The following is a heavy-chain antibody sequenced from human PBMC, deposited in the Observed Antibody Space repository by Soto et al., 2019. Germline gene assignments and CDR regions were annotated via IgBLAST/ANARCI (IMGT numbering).Heavy chain of an antibody. D-gene: IGHD2-2*01. V-gene: IGHV4-4*02. J-gene: IGHJ5*02. CDR3: SRVRQGCSSTSCYFDP. Sequence: PSETLSLTCAVSGGSISSSNWWNWVRQPPGKGLEWIGELHHSGSTNYNPSLKSRVTISVDKSKNQFSLKLIPVTAADTAVYYCSRVRQGCSSTSCYFDPWGQGTLVAVSS. CDR2: LHHSGST. CDR1: GGSISSSNW.